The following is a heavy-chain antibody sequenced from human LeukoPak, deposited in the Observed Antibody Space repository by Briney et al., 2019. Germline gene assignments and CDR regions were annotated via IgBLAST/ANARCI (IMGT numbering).Heavy chain of an antibody. J-gene: IGHJ6*03. CDR3: AKDDGYSDDYYYYYYMDV. Sequence: PGGSLRLSCAASGFPFDDYAMHWVRQAPGKGLEWVSLISGDGGCTYYADSVKGRFTISRDNSKNSLYLQMNSLRTEDTALYYCAKDDGYSDDYYYYYYMDVWGKGTTVTVSS. CDR2: ISGDGGCT. V-gene: IGHV3-43*02. D-gene: IGHD5-18*01. CDR1: GFPFDDYA.